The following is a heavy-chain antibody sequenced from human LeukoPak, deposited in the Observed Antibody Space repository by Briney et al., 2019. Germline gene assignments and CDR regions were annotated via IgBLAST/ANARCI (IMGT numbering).Heavy chain of an antibody. CDR3: ARGSDTAMVLFYYFDY. J-gene: IGHJ4*02. V-gene: IGHV3-48*03. D-gene: IGHD5-18*01. Sequence: GGSLRLSCAASGFTFSNYDMNWVRQAPGKGLEWVSYISSRGGTLDYADSVKGRFTISRDNAKNSLYLQMNTLRAEDTAVYYCARGSDTAMVLFYYFDYWGQGTLVTVSS. CDR2: ISSRGGTL. CDR1: GFTFSNYD.